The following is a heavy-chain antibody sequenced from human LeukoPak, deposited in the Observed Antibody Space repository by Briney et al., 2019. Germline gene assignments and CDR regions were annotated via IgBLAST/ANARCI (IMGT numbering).Heavy chain of an antibody. V-gene: IGHV1-2*02. J-gene: IGHJ4*02. Sequence: GASVKVSCKASGYTFTGYYMHWVRQAPGQGLEWMGWINPNSGSTNYAQKFQGRVTMTRDTSISTAYMELSRLRSDDTAVYYCARDPGVSNDYFDYWGQGTLVTVSS. CDR2: INPNSGST. CDR1: GYTFTGYY. D-gene: IGHD5-12*01. CDR3: ARDPGVSNDYFDY.